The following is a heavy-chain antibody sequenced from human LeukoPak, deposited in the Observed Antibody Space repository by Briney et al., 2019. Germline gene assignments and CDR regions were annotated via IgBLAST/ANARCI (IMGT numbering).Heavy chain of an antibody. D-gene: IGHD5-12*01. Sequence: SETLSLTCTVSGGSISSRSYYWGWIRQPPGKGPEWIGSIYYSGSTYYNPSLKSRVTISVDTSKNQFSLKLSSVTAADTAVYYCARRGVATNYYFDYWGQGTLVTVSS. V-gene: IGHV4-39*01. J-gene: IGHJ4*02. CDR3: ARRGVATNYYFDY. CDR2: IYYSGST. CDR1: GGSISSRSYY.